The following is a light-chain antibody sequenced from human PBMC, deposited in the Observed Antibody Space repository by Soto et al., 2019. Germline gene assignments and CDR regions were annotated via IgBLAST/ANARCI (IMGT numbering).Light chain of an antibody. CDR2: EVS. Sequence: QSALTQPASVSGPPGQSITISCTGTSSDVGAYNYVSWYQQHPGKAPKLMIYEVSSRPSGVSNRFSGSKSGNTASLTISGLQAEDEADYYCSSYTSSSTLVFGTGTKVTVL. J-gene: IGLJ1*01. CDR1: SSDVGAYNY. CDR3: SSYTSSSTLV. V-gene: IGLV2-14*01.